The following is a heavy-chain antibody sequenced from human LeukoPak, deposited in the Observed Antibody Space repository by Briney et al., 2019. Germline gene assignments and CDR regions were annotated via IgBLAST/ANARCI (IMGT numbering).Heavy chain of an antibody. J-gene: IGHJ5*02. D-gene: IGHD3-16*01. Sequence: GGSLRLSCAASGNYWMHWVRQGPGKGLVWVSRIDSDGSSTSYADSVKGRFTISRDSAKNTLYLQMNSLRAEDTAVYYCARGGGSYGWFDPWGQGTLVTVSS. V-gene: IGHV3-74*01. CDR3: ARGGGSYGWFDP. CDR2: IDSDGSST. CDR1: GNYW.